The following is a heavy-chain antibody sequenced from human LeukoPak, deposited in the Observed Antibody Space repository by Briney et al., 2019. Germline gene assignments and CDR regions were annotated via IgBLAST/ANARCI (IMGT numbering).Heavy chain of an antibody. CDR1: GGSISSGGYY. V-gene: IGHV4-31*03. J-gene: IGHJ4*02. Sequence: SETLSLTCTVSGGSISSGGYYWSWIRQHPGKGLEWIGYIYYSGSTYYNPSLKSRVTISVDTSKNQFSLKLSSVTAADTAVYYCARGEISYSGYDYSFDYWGQGTLVTVSS. D-gene: IGHD5-12*01. CDR3: ARGEISYSGYDYSFDY. CDR2: IYYSGST.